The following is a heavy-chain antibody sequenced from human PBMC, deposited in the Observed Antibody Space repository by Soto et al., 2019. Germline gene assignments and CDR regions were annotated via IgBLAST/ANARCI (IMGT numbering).Heavy chain of an antibody. D-gene: IGHD2-2*01. CDR3: ATEGQLTRDAIDI. V-gene: IGHV3-21*01. Sequence: EGQLVESGGGLVKPGGSLRLSCVASGVSVSTYPMNWVRQTPGNGLEWIASISRTSSFIYYADSVEGRFTISRDNAKNALYLQINSLSVEDTAVYYCATEGQLTRDAIDIWGQGTMVTVSS. J-gene: IGHJ3*02. CDR1: GVSVSTYP. CDR2: ISRTSSFI.